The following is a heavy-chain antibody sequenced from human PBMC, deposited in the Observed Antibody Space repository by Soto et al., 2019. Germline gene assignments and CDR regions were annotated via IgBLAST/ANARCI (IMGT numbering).Heavy chain of an antibody. V-gene: IGHV3-33*01. CDR3: ARDIVVVPAASNYYYYGMDV. CDR2: IWYDGSNK. J-gene: IGHJ6*01. Sequence: QVQLVESGGGVVQPGRSLRLSCAASGFTFSSYGMHWVRQAPGKGLEGVAVIWYDGSNKYYADSVKGRFTISRDNSKNTLYLQMNSLRAEDTAVYYCARDIVVVPAASNYYYYGMDVWGQGTTVTVSS. CDR1: GFTFSSYG. D-gene: IGHD2-2*01.